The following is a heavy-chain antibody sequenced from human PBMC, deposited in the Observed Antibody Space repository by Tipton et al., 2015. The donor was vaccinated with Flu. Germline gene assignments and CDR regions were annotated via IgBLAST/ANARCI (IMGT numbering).Heavy chain of an antibody. CDR1: GDSIGSPYF. CDR3: ARDQTYYYGSSDAFDI. D-gene: IGHD3-10*01. J-gene: IGHJ3*02. CDR2: IYYNGST. V-gene: IGHV4-38-2*02. Sequence: TLSLTCSVSGDSIGSPYFWGWIRQPPGKGLEWIGTIYYNGSTDYNPSLSSRLTISVDMSKNQFSLKLTSVTAADTAVYYCARDQTYYYGSSDAFDIWGQGTMVTVSS.